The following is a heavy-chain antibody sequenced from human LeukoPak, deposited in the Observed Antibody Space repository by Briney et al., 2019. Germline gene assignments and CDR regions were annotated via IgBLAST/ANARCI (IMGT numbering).Heavy chain of an antibody. CDR3: ARDSGYCSGGSCYYYGMDV. Sequence: GGSLRLSRAASGFTFRSYWMSWVRQAPGKGLEWVADIKQDGSEKYYVDSVKGRFTISRDNAKNSLYLQMNSLRAEDTAVYYCARDSGYCSGGSCYYYGMDVWGQGTTVTVSS. D-gene: IGHD2-15*01. CDR1: GFTFRSYW. CDR2: IKQDGSEK. V-gene: IGHV3-7*01. J-gene: IGHJ6*02.